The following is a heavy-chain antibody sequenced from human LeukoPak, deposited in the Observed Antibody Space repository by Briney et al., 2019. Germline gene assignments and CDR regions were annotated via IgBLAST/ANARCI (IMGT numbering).Heavy chain of an antibody. CDR3: ARHVVAVGFDY. Sequence: GGFLRLSCAASGFTFSSYSMNWVRQAPGKGLEWVSSITSSSRYIYYADSVKGRFTISRDNAKNSLYLQMNSLRAEDTAVYYCARHVVAVGFDYWGQGTLVTVSS. J-gene: IGHJ4*02. CDR1: GFTFSSYS. D-gene: IGHD3-22*01. V-gene: IGHV3-21*01. CDR2: ITSSSRYI.